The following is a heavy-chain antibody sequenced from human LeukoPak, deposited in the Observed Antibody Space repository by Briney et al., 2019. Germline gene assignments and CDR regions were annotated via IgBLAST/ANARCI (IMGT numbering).Heavy chain of an antibody. D-gene: IGHD1-7*01. CDR3: ARLSPVELYFHY. V-gene: IGHV4-34*01. CDR2: INHSGST. Sequence: SETLSLTCAVYGGSFSGYYWSWIRQPPGKGLEWIGEINHSGSTNYNPSLKSRVTISVDTSKNQFSLKLSSVTAADTAVYYCARLSPVELYFHYWGQGTLVTVSS. CDR1: GGSFSGYY. J-gene: IGHJ4*02.